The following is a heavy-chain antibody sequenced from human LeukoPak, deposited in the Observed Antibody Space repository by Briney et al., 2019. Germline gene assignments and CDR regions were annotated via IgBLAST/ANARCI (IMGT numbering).Heavy chain of an antibody. D-gene: IGHD3-22*01. CDR2: IYYSGST. CDR1: GGSLSSYY. V-gene: IGHV4-59*01. J-gene: IGHJ4*02. CDR3: ASPIWDYYDSSGPPDFDY. Sequence: SETLSLTCTVSGGSLSSYYWSWIRQPPGKGLEWIGYIYYSGSTNYNPSLKSRVTISVDTSKNQFSLKLSSVTAADTAVYYCASPIWDYYDSSGPPDFDYWGQGTLVTVSS.